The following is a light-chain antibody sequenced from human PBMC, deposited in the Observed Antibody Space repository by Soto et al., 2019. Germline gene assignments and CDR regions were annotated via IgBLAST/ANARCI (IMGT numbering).Light chain of an antibody. CDR1: QHINNY. Sequence: DIQLTQSPSFLSASVGDRVTITCRASQHINNYLAWYQQKLGKAPKLLIYAASTLQSGVPSRFSGSGSGTEFTLTISSLQPEDFATCSCQQLKSYPFTFGPGTKLDVK. V-gene: IGKV1-9*01. J-gene: IGKJ3*01. CDR2: AAS. CDR3: QQLKSYPFT.